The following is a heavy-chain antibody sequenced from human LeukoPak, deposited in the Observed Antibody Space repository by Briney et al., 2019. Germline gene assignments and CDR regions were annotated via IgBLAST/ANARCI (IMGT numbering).Heavy chain of an antibody. CDR2: IWYDGSNK. CDR1: GFTFSSYG. D-gene: IGHD5-12*01. J-gene: IGHJ4*02. Sequence: GGSLRLSCAASGFTFSSYGMHWVRQAPGKGLEWVAVIWYDGSNKYYADSVKGRFTISRDNPKNTLYLQMNSLRAEDTAVYYCAKDSGAKIRYLDYWGQGTLVTVSS. V-gene: IGHV3-33*06. CDR3: AKDSGAKIRYLDY.